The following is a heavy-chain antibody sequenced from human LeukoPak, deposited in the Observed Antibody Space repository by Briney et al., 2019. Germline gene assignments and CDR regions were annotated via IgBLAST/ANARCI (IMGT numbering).Heavy chain of an antibody. V-gene: IGHV3-7*01. J-gene: IGHJ4*02. Sequence: GGSLRLSCAVSGFIFSDHFMSWVRQAPGKGLEWVANIRQDGVAKYYADSVRGRFTISRDNARASVFLQMDSLRAEDTGVYYCARDLGFSSEDLWSQGTLVTVS. CDR3: ARDLGFSSEDL. CDR1: GFIFSDHF. CDR2: IRQDGVAK. D-gene: IGHD6-19*01.